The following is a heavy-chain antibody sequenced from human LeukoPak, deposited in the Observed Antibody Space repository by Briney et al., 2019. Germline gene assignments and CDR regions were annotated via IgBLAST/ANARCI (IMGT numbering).Heavy chain of an antibody. V-gene: IGHV5-51*01. CDR1: GYSFSTYW. D-gene: IGHD5-18*01. Sequence: GESLKISCKGSGYSFSTYWIGWVRQMPGQGLEWMGIIYPGDSDTTYSPSFQGQVTISVDKSISTAYLQWSSLEASDTAMYYCARHQGLREYGYGTYYYYYYMDVWGKGTTVTVSS. J-gene: IGHJ6*03. CDR2: IYPGDSDT. CDR3: ARHQGLREYGYGTYYYYYYMDV.